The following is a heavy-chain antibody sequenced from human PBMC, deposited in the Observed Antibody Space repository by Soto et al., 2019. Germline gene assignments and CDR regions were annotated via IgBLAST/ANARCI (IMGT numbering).Heavy chain of an antibody. V-gene: IGHV3-23*01. J-gene: IGHJ6*04. CDR2: IIDSGGST. CDR1: GFTFSSCA. CDR3: AKERIHYYYSGVAF. Sequence: PGGSLRLSCAASGFTFSSCAMGWVRQAPGKGLEWVSDIIDSGGSTYYADSVKGRFTISRDNSKSTLYLQMNSLRAEDTALYYCAKERIHYYYSGVAFGGKGPTVPVS.